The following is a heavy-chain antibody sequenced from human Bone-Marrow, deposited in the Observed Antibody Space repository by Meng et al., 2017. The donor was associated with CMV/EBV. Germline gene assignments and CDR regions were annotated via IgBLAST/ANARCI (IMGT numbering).Heavy chain of an antibody. V-gene: IGHV2-5*01. Sequence: SGPTLVKPTQTLTLTCSFSGFSLTTNGVGVGWIRQPPGKALEWLALIYWNDDKRYSPSLKSRLTITKDTSKNQVVLTMTNMDPVDTATYYCAHIAPYSSPPFFDYWGQGTRVTVSS. D-gene: IGHD6-13*01. CDR2: IYWNDDK. CDR1: GFSLTTNGVG. CDR3: AHIAPYSSPPFFDY. J-gene: IGHJ4*02.